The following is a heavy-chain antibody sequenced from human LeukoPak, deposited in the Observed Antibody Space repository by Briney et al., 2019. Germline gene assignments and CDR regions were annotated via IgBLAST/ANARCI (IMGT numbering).Heavy chain of an antibody. Sequence: EWMGWINPNSGGTNYAQKFQGRVTMTRDTSITTAYMELSRLRSDDTAVYYCARGADSSSSAWGQGTLVTVSS. CDR3: ARGADSSSSA. J-gene: IGHJ4*02. V-gene: IGHV1-2*02. CDR2: INPNSGGT. D-gene: IGHD6-6*01.